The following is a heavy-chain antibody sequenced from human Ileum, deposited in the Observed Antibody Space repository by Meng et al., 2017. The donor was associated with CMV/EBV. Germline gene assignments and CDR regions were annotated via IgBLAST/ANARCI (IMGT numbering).Heavy chain of an antibody. J-gene: IGHJ4*02. CDR1: GFTVNSNH. D-gene: IGHD2-15*01. V-gene: IGHV3-66*01. CDR2: IDSGDST. Sequence: EVRWGETGRGLVETGWSQGLSYAASGFTVNSNHMNRVRQAEGKGLERVSLIDSGDSTYYADSVKGRFTISRAISKNTMDLQMNSLRVEYTAVYYCAMGWPHYWGQGTLVTGSS. CDR3: AMGWPHY.